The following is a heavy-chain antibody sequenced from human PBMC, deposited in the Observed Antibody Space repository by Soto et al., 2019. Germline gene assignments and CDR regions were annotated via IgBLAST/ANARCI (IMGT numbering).Heavy chain of an antibody. CDR2: ISGSGDNT. CDR1: GFTFSNYA. D-gene: IGHD4-4*01. Sequence: EVQLLESGGGLVQPGGSLRLSCAASGFTFSNYAMTWVRQAPGKGLEWVSGISGSGDNTYSADSVKGRFTISRDNSKNTLYLQMNSLRAEDTALYFCAKGPATVSYFSYYMDVWGKGTTVTVSS. CDR3: AKGPATVSYFSYYMDV. J-gene: IGHJ6*03. V-gene: IGHV3-23*01.